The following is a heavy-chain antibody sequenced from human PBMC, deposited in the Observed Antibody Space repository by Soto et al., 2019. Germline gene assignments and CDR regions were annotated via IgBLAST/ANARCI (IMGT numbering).Heavy chain of an antibody. D-gene: IGHD4-17*01. CDR3: AYRSDYGDYHFQH. CDR2: IFWDDDK. J-gene: IGHJ1*01. CDR1: GFSLSAGGVG. Sequence: QITLKESGPTLVKPTQTLTLTCTFSGFSLSAGGVGVGWIRQPPGEALEWLALIFWDDDKRYSPSLQSRLSIAKDTSKCQVVLTMTKMDPVDTATYYCAYRSDYGDYHFQHWGQGTLVTVSS. V-gene: IGHV2-5*02.